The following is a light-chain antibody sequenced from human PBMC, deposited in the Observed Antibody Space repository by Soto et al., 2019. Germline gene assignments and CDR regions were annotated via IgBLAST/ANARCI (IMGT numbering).Light chain of an antibody. Sequence: QSALTQPASVSGSPGQSITISCTGTSSDIGAYNYVSWYQQHPGKAPKLIIYEVSNRPSGISNRFSGSKSGNAASLTISGLQAADEADYFCSSYTTTTTLWVFGGGTKLTVL. CDR2: EVS. CDR3: SSYTTTTTLWV. CDR1: SSDIGAYNY. V-gene: IGLV2-14*01. J-gene: IGLJ3*02.